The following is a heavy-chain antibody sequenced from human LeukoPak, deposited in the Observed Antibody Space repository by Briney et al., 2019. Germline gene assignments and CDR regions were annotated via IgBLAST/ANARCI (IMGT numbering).Heavy chain of an antibody. Sequence: SETLSLTCAVYGGTFSGYYWSWIRQPPGKGLEWIGEITHSGSTNYNPSLKSRVTISVDTSKNQFSLKLSSVTAADTAVYYCARRETYSSSSSGKRNWFDHWGQGTLVTVSS. V-gene: IGHV4-34*01. CDR1: GGTFSGYY. D-gene: IGHD6-13*01. CDR3: ARRETYSSSSSGKRNWFDH. CDR2: ITHSGST. J-gene: IGHJ5*02.